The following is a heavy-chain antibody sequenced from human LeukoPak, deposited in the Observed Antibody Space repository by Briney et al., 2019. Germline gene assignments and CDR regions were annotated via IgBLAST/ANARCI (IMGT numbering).Heavy chain of an antibody. CDR3: SRLTHSYYSDTSGYYPYYYMDV. V-gene: IGHV4-39*02. CDR1: AGSISSSDYY. D-gene: IGHD3-22*01. Sequence: SETLSLTCTVSAGSISSSDYYWGSIRQSPGKGLEWIGRISYSGNTYYNPSLKSRVTISVDTSKNHFSLRLSSVTAADTAVYFCSRLTHSYYSDTSGYYPYYYMDVWGEGTTVTVSS. J-gene: IGHJ6*03. CDR2: ISYSGNT.